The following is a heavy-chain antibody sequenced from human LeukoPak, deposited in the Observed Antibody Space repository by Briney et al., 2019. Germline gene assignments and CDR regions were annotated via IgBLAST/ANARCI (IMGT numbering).Heavy chain of an antibody. D-gene: IGHD4-17*01. CDR1: GGSISSYY. CDR3: ASQVTTSSDIGAFDI. Sequence: PSETLSLTCTVSGGSISSYYWSWIRQPPGKGLEWIGYIYYSGSTNYNPSLKSRVTISVDTSKNQFSLKLSSVTAADTAVYYCASQVTTSSDIGAFDIWGQGTMVTVSS. CDR2: IYYSGST. J-gene: IGHJ3*02. V-gene: IGHV4-59*01.